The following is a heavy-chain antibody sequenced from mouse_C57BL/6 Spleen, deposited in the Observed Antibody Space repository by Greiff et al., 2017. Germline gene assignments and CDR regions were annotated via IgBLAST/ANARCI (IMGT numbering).Heavy chain of an antibody. D-gene: IGHD3-3*01. CDR1: GYTFTDYE. Sequence: VQLQQSGAELVRPGASVTLSCKASGYTFTDYEMHWVKQTPVHGLEWIGAIDPETGGTAYNQKFKGKAILTADKSSSTAYMEFRSLTSEDSAVYDCTRRAYYFDYWGQGTTLTVSS. J-gene: IGHJ2*01. CDR2: IDPETGGT. CDR3: TRRAYYFDY. V-gene: IGHV1-15*01.